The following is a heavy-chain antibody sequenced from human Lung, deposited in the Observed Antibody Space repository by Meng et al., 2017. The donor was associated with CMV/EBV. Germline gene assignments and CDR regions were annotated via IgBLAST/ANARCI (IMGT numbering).Heavy chain of an antibody. V-gene: IGHV1-69*10. J-gene: IGHJ3*02. D-gene: IGHD3-3*01. Sequence: SVXVSXKASGGAFNTSTFSWVRQAPGQGLEWMGGTIPLLGRIDYAEKFQGRLTINADNSTTTAYLELSSLTSEETAVYYCASDLEQLGPETDAFAILGQGXLVTVSS. CDR3: ASDLEQLGPETDAFAI. CDR2: TIPLLGRI. CDR1: GGAFNTST.